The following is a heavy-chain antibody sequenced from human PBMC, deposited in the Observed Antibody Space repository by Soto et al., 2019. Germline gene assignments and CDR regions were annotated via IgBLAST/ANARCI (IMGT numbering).Heavy chain of an antibody. CDR2: INPNSGGT. V-gene: IGHV1-2*04. J-gene: IGHJ3*02. Sequence: GASVKVSCKASGYTFTGYYMHWVRQAPGQGLEWMGWINPNSGGTNYAQKFQGWVTMTRDTSISTAYMELSRLRSDDTAVYYCARCIEPILDGGAAHAFDIWAKGQWSPSPQ. CDR1: GYTFTGYY. CDR3: ARCIEPILDGGAAHAFDI. D-gene: IGHD3-3*01.